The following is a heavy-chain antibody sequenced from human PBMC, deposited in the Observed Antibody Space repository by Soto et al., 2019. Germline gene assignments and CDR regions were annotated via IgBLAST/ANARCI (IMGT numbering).Heavy chain of an antibody. CDR1: GYTLTELS. CDR2: FDPEDGET. Sequence: GASVKVSCKVSGYTLTELSMHWVRQAPGKGLEWMGGFDPEDGETIYAQKFQGRVTMTEDTSTDTAYMGLSSLRSEDTAVYYCATDRVCRSTSCCTYFDHWGEATLLTGSS. V-gene: IGHV1-24*01. J-gene: IGHJ4*02. D-gene: IGHD2-2*02. CDR3: ATDRVCRSTSCCTYFDH.